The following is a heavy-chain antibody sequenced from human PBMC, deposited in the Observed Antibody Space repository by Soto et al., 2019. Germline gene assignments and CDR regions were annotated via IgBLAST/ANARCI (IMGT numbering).Heavy chain of an antibody. Sequence: GGSLRLSCAASGFTFSSYAMSWVRQAPGKGLEWVSAISGSGGSTYCADSVKGRFTISRDNSKNTLYLQMNSLRAEDTAVYYCAKVYCSSTSCYRDNWFAPWGQGTLVTVSS. D-gene: IGHD2-2*01. CDR3: AKVYCSSTSCYRDNWFAP. CDR2: ISGSGGST. CDR1: GFTFSSYA. V-gene: IGHV3-23*01. J-gene: IGHJ5*02.